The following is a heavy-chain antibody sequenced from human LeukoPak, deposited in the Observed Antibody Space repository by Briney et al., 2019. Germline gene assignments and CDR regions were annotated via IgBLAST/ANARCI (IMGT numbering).Heavy chain of an antibody. J-gene: IGHJ5*02. CDR3: ARLSSHYGDYMVDP. CDR2: ISFHGTDS. D-gene: IGHD4-17*01. CDR1: GFTFISYA. Sequence: GGSLRLSCAASGFTFISYAIHWVRQAPGKGLEWVAVISFHGTDSFYADSVKGRFTISRDNSKNTLYLQMSSLRADDTAVYYCARLSSHYGDYMVDPGGQGTRVPVSS. V-gene: IGHV3-30*04.